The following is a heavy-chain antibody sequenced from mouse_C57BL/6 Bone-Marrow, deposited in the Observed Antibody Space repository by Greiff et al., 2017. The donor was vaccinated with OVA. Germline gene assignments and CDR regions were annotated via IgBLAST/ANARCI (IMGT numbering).Heavy chain of an antibody. D-gene: IGHD1-1*02. J-gene: IGHJ3*01. CDR3: ASWWGPFAY. CDR2: IYPRSGNT. CDR1: GYTFTSYG. Sequence: VMLVESGAELARPGASVKLSCKASGYTFTSYGISWVKQRTGQGLEWIGEIYPRSGNTYSNEKFKGKATLTADKSSSTAYMELRSLTSEVSAVYFCASWWGPFAYWGQGTLVTVSA. V-gene: IGHV1-81*01.